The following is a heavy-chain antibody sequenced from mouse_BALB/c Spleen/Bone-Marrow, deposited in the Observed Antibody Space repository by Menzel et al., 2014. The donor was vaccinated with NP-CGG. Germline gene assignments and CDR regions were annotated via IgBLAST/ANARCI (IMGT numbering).Heavy chain of an antibody. CDR1: GYAFSSSW. D-gene: IGHD2-1*01. J-gene: IGHJ2*01. V-gene: IGHV1-82*01. CDR3: ARRGGNPSFDY. Sequence: QVQLQQSGPELVKPGAPVMISCKASGYAFSSSWMNWVKQRPGQGLEWIGRIYPGDGDTNYNGKFKGKATLTADKSSSTAYMQLSSLTSVDSAVYFCARRGGNPSFDYWGQGTTLTVSS. CDR2: IYPGDGDT.